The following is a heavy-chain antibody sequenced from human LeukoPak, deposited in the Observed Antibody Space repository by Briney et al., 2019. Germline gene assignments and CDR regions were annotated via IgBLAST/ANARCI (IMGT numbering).Heavy chain of an antibody. CDR1: GFTFSSYA. Sequence: GGSLRLPFAASGFTFSSYAMSWVRQAPGKGLEWVSTISGSASNTYYADSVKGRFTISRDNSKNTLYLQMNSLRAEDTAVYYCAKRGYSSNWYVGFDPWGQGTMATVSS. CDR2: ISGSASNT. J-gene: IGHJ5*02. D-gene: IGHD6-13*01. V-gene: IGHV3-23*01. CDR3: AKRGYSSNWYVGFDP.